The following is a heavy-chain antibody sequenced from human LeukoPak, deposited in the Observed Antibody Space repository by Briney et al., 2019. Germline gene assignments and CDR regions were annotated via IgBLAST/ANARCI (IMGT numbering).Heavy chain of an antibody. CDR1: GFTFTSCA. D-gene: IGHD3-22*01. CDR3: AKHSSGNLQPFDY. CDR2: VSGGGINT. V-gene: IGHV3-23*01. Sequence: PGGSLRLSCAASGFTFTSCAMSWVRQAPGKGLEWVSGVSGGGINTHYADSVKGRFSISRDNSNNTLYLQMNSLRAEDTGVYYCAKHSSGNLQPFDYWGQGTLVTVSS. J-gene: IGHJ4*02.